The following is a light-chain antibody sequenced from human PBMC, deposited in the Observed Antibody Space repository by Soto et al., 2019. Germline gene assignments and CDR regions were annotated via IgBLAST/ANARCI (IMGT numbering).Light chain of an antibody. CDR2: GAS. Sequence: EIVLRQSPRTLALSRKGRATGSCRAIQSVSSSYLAWYQQKPGQAPRLLIYGASSRATGIPDRFSGSGSGTDFTHTISRLGPDCLAVYPSQERTLWPPVTFGQGTRLEIK. CDR1: QSVSSSY. CDR3: QERTLWPPVT. J-gene: IGKJ5*01. V-gene: IGKV3D-20*02.